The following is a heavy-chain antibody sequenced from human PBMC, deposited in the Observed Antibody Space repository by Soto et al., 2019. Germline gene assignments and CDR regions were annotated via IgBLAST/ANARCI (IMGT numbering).Heavy chain of an antibody. J-gene: IGHJ5*02. Sequence: QVQLVESGGGVVQPERSLRLSCAASGFTFSTYAMHWVRQAPGKGLEWVAVISYDGSNKYYADSVKGRFTISRDNSKNTLYLQMNSLRAEDTAVYYCVGDDSITFETGWFDPWGQGTLVTVSS. CDR3: VGDDSITFETGWFDP. V-gene: IGHV3-30-3*01. CDR1: GFTFSTYA. D-gene: IGHD3-22*01. CDR2: ISYDGSNK.